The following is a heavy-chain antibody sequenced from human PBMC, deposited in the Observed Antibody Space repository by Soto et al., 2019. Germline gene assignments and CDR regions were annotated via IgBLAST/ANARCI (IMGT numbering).Heavy chain of an antibody. V-gene: IGHV3-48*03. D-gene: IGHD1-26*01. Sequence: GGSLRLSCEASGFSFRSFEMNWVRQAPGKGLEWVSYISNDGGTTYYADSVEGRFTISRDNANNFPYLQMNSLSAEDTAVYFCARDESGKSAGHYEMDVWGQGTTVTVSS. J-gene: IGHJ6*02. CDR1: GFSFRSFE. CDR2: ISNDGGTT. CDR3: ARDESGKSAGHYEMDV.